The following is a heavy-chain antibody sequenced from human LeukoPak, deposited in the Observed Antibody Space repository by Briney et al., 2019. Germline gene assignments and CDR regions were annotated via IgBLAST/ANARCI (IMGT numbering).Heavy chain of an antibody. CDR2: VSANDGTT. D-gene: IGHD2-2*01. CDR1: GYSFRNFG. V-gene: IGHV1-18*01. Sequence: ASVRVSCKASGYSFRNFGIKWLRQAPGQGLEWMGWVSANDGTTKYAQHFQDRVTMTTDASTTTAYLELRNLRSDDTAVYFCAAQILTPSSWHYLDTWGQGTLVTVSS. CDR3: AAQILTPSSWHYLDT. J-gene: IGHJ4*02.